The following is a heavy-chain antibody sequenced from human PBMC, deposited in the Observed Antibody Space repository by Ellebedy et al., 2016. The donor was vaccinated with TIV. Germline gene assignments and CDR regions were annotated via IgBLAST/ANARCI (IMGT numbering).Heavy chain of an antibody. D-gene: IGHD3-16*01. CDR2: ISFDGSNK. Sequence: GESLKISXAASGFTFTSYAMHWVRQAPGKGLEWVAIISFDGSNKYYADSAKGRFTISRDNSKNTLYLQMNSLRAEDTAVYYCARDARGGSYSGIYYFDFWGQGTLVTVSS. J-gene: IGHJ4*02. CDR3: ARDARGGSYSGIYYFDF. CDR1: GFTFTSYA. V-gene: IGHV3-30-3*01.